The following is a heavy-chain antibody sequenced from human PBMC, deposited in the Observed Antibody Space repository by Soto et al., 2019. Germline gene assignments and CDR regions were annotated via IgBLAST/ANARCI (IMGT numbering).Heavy chain of an antibody. CDR1: GGTFSSYA. J-gene: IGHJ3*02. CDR2: IIPIFGTA. CDR3: ARVRCSGGSCYPNDAFDI. D-gene: IGHD2-15*01. V-gene: IGHV1-69*06. Sequence: QVQLVQSGAEVKKPGSSVKVSCKASGGTFSSYAISWVRQAPGQGHEWMGGIIPIFGTANYAQKFQGRVTITADKSTSTAYMELSSLRSEDTAVYYCARVRCSGGSCYPNDAFDIWGQGTMVTVSS.